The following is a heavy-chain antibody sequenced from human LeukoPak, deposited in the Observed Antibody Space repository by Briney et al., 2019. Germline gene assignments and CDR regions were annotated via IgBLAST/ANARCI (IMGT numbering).Heavy chain of an antibody. J-gene: IGHJ4*02. CDR1: GFTVSSNY. Sequence: GGALRLSCAASGFTVSSNYMSWVRQAPGKGLEWVSVIYGAGSTYYADSVKGRFTISRDNSKNTLYLQMNSLRAEDTAVYYCATPRSGYYYYFDYWGQGTLVAVFS. D-gene: IGHD3-22*01. CDR3: ATPRSGYYYYFDY. V-gene: IGHV3-66*01. CDR2: IYGAGST.